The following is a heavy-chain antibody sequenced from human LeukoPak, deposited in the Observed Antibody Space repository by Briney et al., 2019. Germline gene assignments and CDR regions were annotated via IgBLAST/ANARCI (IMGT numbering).Heavy chain of an antibody. V-gene: IGHV1-2*02. CDR3: ARDLSGSYDY. CDR1: GYTFTGNY. D-gene: IGHD1-26*01. CDR2: INPSSGGT. J-gene: IGHJ4*02. Sequence: ASVTVSCKASGYTFTGNYIHWVRQAPGRGLEWMGLINPSSGGTNYAQKFQGRVTMTRDTSISTAYMELSRLRSDDTAVYYCARDLSGSYDYWGQGNLVTVSS.